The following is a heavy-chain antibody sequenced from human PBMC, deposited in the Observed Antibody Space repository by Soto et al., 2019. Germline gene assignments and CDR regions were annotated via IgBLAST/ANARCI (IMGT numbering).Heavy chain of an antibody. J-gene: IGHJ6*02. CDR2: INHSGST. CDR1: GGSFSGYY. Sequence: PSETLSLTCAVYGGSFSGYYWSWIRQPPGKGLEWIGEINHSGSTNYNPSLKSRVTISVDTSKNQFSLKLSSVTAADTAVYYCARTPYYDSSGYVTKYYYYGMDVWCQGTTVTVS. V-gene: IGHV4-34*01. D-gene: IGHD3-22*01. CDR3: ARTPYYDSSGYVTKYYYYGMDV.